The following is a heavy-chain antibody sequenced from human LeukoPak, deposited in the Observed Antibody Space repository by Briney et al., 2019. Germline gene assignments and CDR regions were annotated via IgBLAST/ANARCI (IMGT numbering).Heavy chain of an antibody. CDR1: GGSISSSSYS. CDR2: IHYDGNT. CDR3: ARQIFGGEPFDY. J-gene: IGHJ4*02. V-gene: IGHV4-39*07. Sequence: SETLSLTCTVSGGSISSSSYSWTWIRQPPGKGLEWIGSIHYDGNTYYKPSLRSRVTISVDTSKNQFSLKLSSVTAADTAVYYCARQIFGGEPFDYWGQGTLVTVSS. D-gene: IGHD3-3*01.